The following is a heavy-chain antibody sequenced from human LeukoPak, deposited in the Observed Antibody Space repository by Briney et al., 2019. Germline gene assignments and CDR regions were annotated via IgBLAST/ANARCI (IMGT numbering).Heavy chain of an antibody. Sequence: SETLSLTCTVSGGSISSGGYYWSWIRQYPGKGLEWIGYIYYSGSTYYNPSLKSRVTISVDTSKNQFSLKLSSVTAADTAVYYCARDSYYYYGMDVWGQGTTVTVSS. CDR2: IYYSGST. J-gene: IGHJ6*02. CDR3: ARDSYYYYGMDV. V-gene: IGHV4-31*03. CDR1: GGSISSGGYY.